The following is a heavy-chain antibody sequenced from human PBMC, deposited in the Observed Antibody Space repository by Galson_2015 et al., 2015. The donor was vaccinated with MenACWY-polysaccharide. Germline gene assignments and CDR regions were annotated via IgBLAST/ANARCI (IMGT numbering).Heavy chain of an antibody. CDR1: GYSFTSYW. V-gene: IGHV5-51*01. CDR3: ARRWSCSSTSCYGRHGGIDY. Sequence: QSGAEVKKPGESLKISCKGSGYSFTSYWISWVRQMPGKGLEWMGIIYPGDSDTRYSPSFQGQVAISADKSISTAYLQWSSLKASDTAMYYCARRWSCSSTSCYGRHGGIDYWGQGTLVTVSS. D-gene: IGHD2-2*01. J-gene: IGHJ4*02. CDR2: IYPGDSDT.